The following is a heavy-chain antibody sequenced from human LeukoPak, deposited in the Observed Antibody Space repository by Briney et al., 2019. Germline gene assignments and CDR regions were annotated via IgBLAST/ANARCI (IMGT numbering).Heavy chain of an antibody. CDR2: IYYSGST. J-gene: IGHJ4*02. Sequence: SETLSLTCTVSGGSISSSSYYWGWIRQPPGKGLEWIGSIYYSGSTYYNPSLKSRVTISVDTSKNQFSLKLSSVTAADTAVYYCARSGYGYGGNFDYWGQGTLVTVSS. CDR1: GGSISSSSYY. CDR3: ARSGYGYGGNFDY. V-gene: IGHV4-39*07. D-gene: IGHD4-23*01.